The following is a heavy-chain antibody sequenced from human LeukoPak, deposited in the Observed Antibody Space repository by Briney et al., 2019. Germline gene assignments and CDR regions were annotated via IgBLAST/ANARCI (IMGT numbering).Heavy chain of an antibody. CDR3: AKGTQSGSGSYWRCFDY. D-gene: IGHD3-10*01. V-gene: IGHV3-23*01. CDR2: VSGSGGST. Sequence: PGGSLRLSCAASGFTFSNYAMSWVRQAPGKGLEWVSSVSGSGGSTYYVDSVKGRFTISRDNSKNTLYVQMNSLSAEDTAVYYCAKGTQSGSGSYWRCFDYWGQGTLVTVSS. CDR1: GFTFSNYA. J-gene: IGHJ4*02.